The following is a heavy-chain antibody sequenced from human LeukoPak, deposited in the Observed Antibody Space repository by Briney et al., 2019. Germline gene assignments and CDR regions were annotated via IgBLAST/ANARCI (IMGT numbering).Heavy chain of an antibody. CDR2: IHYSGTV. Sequence: SETLSLTFTVSDGSISGTPYYEGWFRQPPGKGPEWIGNIHYSGTVYYNPSLKSPVTISLGTSKNQFPLKVSSVTAADTAVYFCARVSRYDNSRDNYYMDVWGKGTTVTVSS. V-gene: IGHV4-39*06. D-gene: IGHD3-22*01. J-gene: IGHJ6*03. CDR3: ARVSRYDNSRDNYYMDV. CDR1: DGSISGTPYY.